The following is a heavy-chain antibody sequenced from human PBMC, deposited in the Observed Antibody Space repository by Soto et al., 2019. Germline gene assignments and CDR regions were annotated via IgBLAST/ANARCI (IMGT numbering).Heavy chain of an antibody. Sequence: SVKVSCKASGGTFSSYAISWVRQAPGQGLEWMGGIIPIFGTANYAQKFQGRVTITADESTSTAYMELSSLRSEDTAVYYCATSGYSYGALDYYYALDVWGQGTTVTVSS. CDR3: ATSGYSYGALDYYYALDV. CDR1: GGTFSSYA. D-gene: IGHD5-18*01. J-gene: IGHJ6*02. V-gene: IGHV1-69*13. CDR2: IIPIFGTA.